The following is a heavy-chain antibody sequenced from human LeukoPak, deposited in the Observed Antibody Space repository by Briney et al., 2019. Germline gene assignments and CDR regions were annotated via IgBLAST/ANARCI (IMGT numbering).Heavy chain of an antibody. CDR2: IYSGGST. CDR3: ASDSYSPEYFQH. J-gene: IGHJ1*01. V-gene: IGHV3-66*01. Sequence: PGGSLRLSCAPSGFSVSSNYMSWVRQAPGKGLEWGSVIYSGGSTFYADSVKGRFTISSDNSKNTLYLQMSSLRAEDTAVYYCASDSYSPEYFQHWGQGTLVTVSS. D-gene: IGHD2-15*01. CDR1: GFSVSSNY.